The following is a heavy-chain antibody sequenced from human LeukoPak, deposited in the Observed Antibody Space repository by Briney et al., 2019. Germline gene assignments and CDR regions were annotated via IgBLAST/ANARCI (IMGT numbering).Heavy chain of an antibody. V-gene: IGHV3-48*02. J-gene: IGHJ5*02. CDR2: MSSSGRTI. CDR3: AKDMERRFDSFDP. D-gene: IGHD1-1*01. CDR1: GFTFSRYS. Sequence: GRSLRLSCAASGFTFSRYSMNWVRQAPGKGLEWVSYMSSSGRTIYYADSVKGRFTISTDSGKKLLYLQMNSLRDEDTGVYYCAKDMERRFDSFDPWGQGTLVTVSS.